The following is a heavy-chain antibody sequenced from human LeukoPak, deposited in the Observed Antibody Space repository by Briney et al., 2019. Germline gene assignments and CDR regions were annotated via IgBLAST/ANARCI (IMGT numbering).Heavy chain of an antibody. J-gene: IGHJ4*02. CDR3: ARDPARSGYDFMDY. CDR2: ISYDGSNK. D-gene: IGHD5-12*01. Sequence: HPGRSLRLSCAASGFTFSSYAMHWVRQAPGKGLEWVAVISYDGSNKYYADSVKGRFTISRDNAKNSLYLQMNSLRAEDTAVYYCARDPARSGYDFMDYWGQGTLVTVSS. CDR1: GFTFSSYA. V-gene: IGHV3-30-3*01.